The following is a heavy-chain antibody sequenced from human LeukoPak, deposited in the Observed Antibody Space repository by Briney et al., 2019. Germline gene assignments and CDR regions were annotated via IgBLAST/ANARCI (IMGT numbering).Heavy chain of an antibody. J-gene: IGHJ3*02. Sequence: GGSLRLSCAASGFTFSSYWMHWVRQAPGKGLVRISRINSDGSDTRYADSVKGRFTISRDNAKNTLSLQMNSLRVEDTAGYFCARGGSPPEALGDAFDIWGQGTMVTVSS. CDR1: GFTFSSYW. V-gene: IGHV3-74*01. CDR2: INSDGSDT. CDR3: ARGGSPPEALGDAFDI. D-gene: IGHD3-16*01.